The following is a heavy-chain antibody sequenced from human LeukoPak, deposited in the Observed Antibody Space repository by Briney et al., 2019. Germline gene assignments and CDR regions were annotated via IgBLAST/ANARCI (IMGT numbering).Heavy chain of an antibody. J-gene: IGHJ5*02. CDR3: AKSKTGTSPSKNWFDP. Sequence: GGSLRLSCAASGFTFSSYAMSWVRQAPGKGLEWVSAISGSGGSTYYADSVKGRFTISRDNSKNTLYLQMNSPRAEDTAVYYCAKSKTGTSPSKNWFDPWGQGTLVTVSS. CDR2: ISGSGGST. V-gene: IGHV3-23*01. CDR1: GFTFSSYA. D-gene: IGHD2-2*01.